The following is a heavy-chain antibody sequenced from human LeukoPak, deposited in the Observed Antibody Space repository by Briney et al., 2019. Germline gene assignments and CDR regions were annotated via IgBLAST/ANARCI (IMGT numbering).Heavy chain of an antibody. CDR1: GFTFNNYA. J-gene: IGHJ4*02. V-gene: IGHV3-23*01. D-gene: IGHD2-15*01. CDR3: GKPTVGYSSGRYPGWPVDY. Sequence: GGSLRLSCAASGFTFNNYAMYWVRQAPGKGLEWVSGIFGSGGSAHYADSVKGRFTISRDNSKNTVYLQLDSLRVEDTAVYYCGKPTVGYSSGRYPGWPVDYWGQGTLVTVSS. CDR2: IFGSGGSA.